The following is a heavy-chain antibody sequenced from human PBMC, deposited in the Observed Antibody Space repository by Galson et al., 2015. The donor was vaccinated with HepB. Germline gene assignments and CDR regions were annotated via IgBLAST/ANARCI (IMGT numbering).Heavy chain of an antibody. CDR1: GYTFTSYD. CDR3: ARVLRVWYDFWSGYYNYYYYYMDV. J-gene: IGHJ6*03. V-gene: IGHV1-8*01. D-gene: IGHD3-3*01. Sequence: SVKVSCKASGYTFTSYDINWVRQATGQGLEWMGWMNPNSGNTGYAQKFQGRVTMTRNTSISTAYMELSSLRSEDTAAYYCARVLRVWYDFWSGYYNYYYYYMDVWGKGTTVTVSS. CDR2: MNPNSGNT.